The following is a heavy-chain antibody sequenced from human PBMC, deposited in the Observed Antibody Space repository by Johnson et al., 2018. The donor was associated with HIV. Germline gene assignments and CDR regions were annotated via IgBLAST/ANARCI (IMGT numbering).Heavy chain of an antibody. CDR3: ARSGRIHNNGWYWGGAFDI. D-gene: IGHD6-19*01. V-gene: IGHV3-66*01. CDR1: GFTVSSNY. CDR2: IYSGGST. Sequence: VQLVESGGGLVQPGGSLRLSCAASGFTVSSNYMSWVRQAPGKGLEWVSVIYSGGSTYYADSVKGRFTISRDNSKNTLYLQINSLRAEDTAVYYCARSGRIHNNGWYWGGAFDIWGQGTMVTVSS. J-gene: IGHJ3*02.